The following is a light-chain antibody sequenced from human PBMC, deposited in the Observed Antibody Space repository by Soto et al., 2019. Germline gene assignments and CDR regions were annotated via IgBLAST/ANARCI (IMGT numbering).Light chain of an antibody. CDR1: QSISTY. J-gene: IGKJ2*01. V-gene: IGKV1-39*01. CDR2: ATS. Sequence: DILMTQSPSSLSASVGDRVTITCRASQSISTYLNWYQQKLGRAPNLLIYATSTLQSGVPSRFSGSGSGTDFTLTISSLQPEDFATYYCQQTYTTPPFTFGQGTKLEIK. CDR3: QQTYTTPPFT.